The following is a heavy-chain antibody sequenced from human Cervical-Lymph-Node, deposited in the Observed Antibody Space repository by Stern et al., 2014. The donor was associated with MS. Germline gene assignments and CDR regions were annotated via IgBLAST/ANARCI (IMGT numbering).Heavy chain of an antibody. CDR1: GGSITSVGSY. CDR2: IYYSGST. D-gene: IGHD3-10*01. CDR3: ARGDSPGDFDY. J-gene: IGHJ4*02. Sequence: QVQLQESGPGLVKPSQTLSLTCHVSGGSITSVGSYWNWIRQHPGKGLEWIGYIYYSGSTYHNPSLKSRVSISVDTSKNQFSLKLNSVTAADTAVYYCARGDSPGDFDYWGQGTLVTVSS. V-gene: IGHV4-31*02.